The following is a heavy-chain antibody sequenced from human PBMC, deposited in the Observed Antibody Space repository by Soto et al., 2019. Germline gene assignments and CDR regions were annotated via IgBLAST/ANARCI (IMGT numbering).Heavy chain of an antibody. CDR1: GGSFSDYY. V-gene: IGHV4-34*01. CDR2: INHSGST. J-gene: IGHJ6*02. CDR3: ASTIFGVVTTYYYYGMDF. D-gene: IGHD3-3*01. Sequence: SETLSLTCAVYGGSFSDYYWSWIRQPPGKGLEWIGEINHSGSTNYNPSLKSRVTISVDTSKNQFSLKLSSVTAADTAVYYCASTIFGVVTTYYYYGMDFWGQGTTVTVSS.